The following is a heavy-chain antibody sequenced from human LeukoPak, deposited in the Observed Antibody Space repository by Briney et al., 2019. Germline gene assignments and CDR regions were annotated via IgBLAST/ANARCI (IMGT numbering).Heavy chain of an antibody. D-gene: IGHD2-21*01. J-gene: IGHJ4*02. V-gene: IGHV3-33*01. Sequence: AGGSLRLSCAASGFTFSDYGMHWVRQAPGRGREWVAVIWPDGSIEYYADSVRGRFTVSRDNSKRTLYLQMNSLRAEDTAVYYCVRHIRNTHWDYWGQGTLVTVSS. CDR1: GFTFSDYG. CDR3: VRHIRNTHWDY. CDR2: IWPDGSIE.